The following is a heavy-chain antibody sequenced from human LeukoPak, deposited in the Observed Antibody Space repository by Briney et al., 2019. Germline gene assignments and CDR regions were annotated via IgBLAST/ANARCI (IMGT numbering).Heavy chain of an antibody. J-gene: IGHJ4*01. D-gene: IGHD1-1*01. CDR3: ARDNDKVVDH. V-gene: IGHV1-18*01. CDR1: GYTFSNYG. CDR2: ITAYNGSR. Sequence: ASVKVSCKPSGYTFSNYGISWVRQAPGQGLEWMGWITAYNGSRLYAQRFQGRITLTTDTSTSTSYMELRSLEYDDTAIYYCARDNDKVVDHWGQGTLVTVSS.